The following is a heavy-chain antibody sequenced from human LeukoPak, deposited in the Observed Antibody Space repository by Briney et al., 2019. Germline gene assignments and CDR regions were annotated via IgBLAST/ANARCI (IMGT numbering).Heavy chain of an antibody. CDR3: ARHGVGGRGFDY. CDR2: IYYSGST. V-gene: IGHV4-59*08. Sequence: SETLSLTCTVSSGSISSYYWSWIRQPPGKGLEWIGYIYYSGSTNYNPSLKSRVTISVDTSKNQFSLKLSSVTAADTAVCYCARHGVGGRGFDYWGQGTLVTVSS. CDR1: SGSISSYY. D-gene: IGHD2-15*01. J-gene: IGHJ4*02.